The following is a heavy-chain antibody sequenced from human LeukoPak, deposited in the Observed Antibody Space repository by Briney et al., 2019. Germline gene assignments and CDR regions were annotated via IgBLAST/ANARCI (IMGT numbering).Heavy chain of an antibody. CDR1: GFTFSNAW. J-gene: IGHJ4*02. CDR2: IKSKTDGGTT. CDR3: TTDRSYYDFWSGYYTRYFDY. Sequence: GGSLRLSCAASGFTFSNAWMNWVRQAPGEGLEWVGRIKSKTDGGTTDYAAPVKGRFTISRDDSKNTLYLQMNSLKTEDTAVYYCTTDRSYYDFWSGYYTRYFDYWGQGTLVTVSS. D-gene: IGHD3-3*01. V-gene: IGHV3-15*07.